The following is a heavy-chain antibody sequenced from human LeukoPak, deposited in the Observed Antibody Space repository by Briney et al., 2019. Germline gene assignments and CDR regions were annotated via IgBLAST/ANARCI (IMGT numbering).Heavy chain of an antibody. CDR2: ISTSSRYI. Sequence: GSLRLSCAASGFTLSYFDMNWVRQAPGKGLEWVSSISTSSRYIYYKDSVRGRFTISRDDAKNSLHLEMNSLRAEDTAVYYCARAGCSSSTCYLRRSWFDPWGQGTLVTVSS. CDR3: ARAGCSSSTCYLRRSWFDP. D-gene: IGHD2-2*01. J-gene: IGHJ5*02. V-gene: IGHV3-21*01. CDR1: GFTLSYFD.